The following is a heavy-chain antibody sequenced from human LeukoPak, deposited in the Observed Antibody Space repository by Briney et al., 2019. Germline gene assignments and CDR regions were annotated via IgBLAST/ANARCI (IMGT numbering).Heavy chain of an antibody. CDR3: AGDSSGYYYLFEY. CDR2: FYSSGRT. V-gene: IGHV4-61*02. J-gene: IGHJ4*02. D-gene: IGHD3-22*01. CDR1: GGSISSGSYY. Sequence: PSETLSLTCTVSGGSISSGSYYWSWIRQPAGKGLEWIGRFYSSGRTNYNPSLKSRVTISVDTSKNQFSLKLSSVTAADTAVYYCAGDSSGYYYLFEYWGQGTLVTVSS.